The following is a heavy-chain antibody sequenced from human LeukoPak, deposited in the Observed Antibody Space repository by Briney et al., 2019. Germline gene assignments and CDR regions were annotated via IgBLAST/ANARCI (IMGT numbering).Heavy chain of an antibody. J-gene: IGHJ4*02. Sequence: GGSLRLSCAASGFTFSSYSMNWVRQAPGKGLEWVSSISSSSSYIYYADSVKGRFTISRDNAKNSLYLQMNSLRAEDTAVYYCARGPEWELLGGFDYWGQGTLVTVSS. D-gene: IGHD1-26*01. V-gene: IGHV3-21*01. CDR1: GFTFSSYS. CDR3: ARGPEWELLGGFDY. CDR2: ISSSSSYI.